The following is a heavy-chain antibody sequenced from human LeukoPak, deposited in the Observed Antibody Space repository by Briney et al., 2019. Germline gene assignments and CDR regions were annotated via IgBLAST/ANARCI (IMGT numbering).Heavy chain of an antibody. J-gene: IGHJ5*02. D-gene: IGHD3-9*01. V-gene: IGHV4-30-2*01. Sequence: SETLSLTCTVSGGSISSGGYYWSWIRQPPGKGLEWIGYIYHSGSTYYNPSLKSRVTISVDRSKNQFSLKLSSVTAADTAVYYCARGYYDILTGSPNWFDPWGQGTLVTVSS. CDR2: IYHSGST. CDR3: ARGYYDILTGSPNWFDP. CDR1: GGSISSGGYY.